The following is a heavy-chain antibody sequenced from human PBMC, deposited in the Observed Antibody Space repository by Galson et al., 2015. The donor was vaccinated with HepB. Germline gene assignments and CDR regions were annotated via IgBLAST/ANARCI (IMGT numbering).Heavy chain of an antibody. CDR1: GFTFSSYA. CDR3: ARDSRGGGSSWSALPY. J-gene: IGHJ4*02. Sequence: SLRLSCAASGFTFSSYAMHWVRQAPGKGLEWVAVISYDGSNKYYADSVKGRFTISRDNSKNTLYLQMNSLRAEDTAVYYCARDSRGGGSSWSALPYWGQGTLVTVSS. V-gene: IGHV3-30-3*01. CDR2: ISYDGSNK. D-gene: IGHD6-13*01.